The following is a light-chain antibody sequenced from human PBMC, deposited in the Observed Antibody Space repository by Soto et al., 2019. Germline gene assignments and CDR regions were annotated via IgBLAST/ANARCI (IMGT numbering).Light chain of an antibody. J-gene: IGKJ4*01. CDR3: QQYNNWPLT. V-gene: IGKV3-15*01. Sequence: EIVMTQSPSTLSVSPGERATLSCRASQSVSSNLAWYQQKPGQAPRLLIYGASTRATGIPARFSGSGSGTEFTLTISSLQSEDFAVYYCQQYNNWPLTFGGGTKVEIE. CDR1: QSVSSN. CDR2: GAS.